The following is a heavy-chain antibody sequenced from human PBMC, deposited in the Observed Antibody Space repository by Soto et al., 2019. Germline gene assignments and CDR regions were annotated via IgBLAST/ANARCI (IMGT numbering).Heavy chain of an antibody. CDR2: IYPADSDT. V-gene: IGHV5-51*01. D-gene: IGHD6-13*01. CDR3: ARRYIAAPATAFDL. CDR1: GYRFSPYW. J-gene: IGHJ4*02. Sequence: GESLNISCQGSGYRFSPYWIHWVRQLPGKGLESVGIIYPADSDTRYSPSFQGRVTISADKTISTTYLQWSSLKASDTAMYFCARRYIAAPATAFDLWGQGTPVTVSA.